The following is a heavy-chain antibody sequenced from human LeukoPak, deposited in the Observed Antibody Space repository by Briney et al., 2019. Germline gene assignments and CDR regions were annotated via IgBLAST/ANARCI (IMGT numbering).Heavy chain of an antibody. CDR1: GFTFSSYS. CDR3: ARHHLGYCSGGSCYGIDY. D-gene: IGHD2-15*01. V-gene: IGHV3-21*01. J-gene: IGHJ4*02. Sequence: GASLRLSCAASGFTFSSYSMNWVRQAPRKRLEWVSSISSSSSYIYYADSVKGRFTISRDNAKNSLYLQMNSLRAEDTAVYYCARHHLGYCSGGSCYGIDYWGQGTLVTVSS. CDR2: ISSSSSYI.